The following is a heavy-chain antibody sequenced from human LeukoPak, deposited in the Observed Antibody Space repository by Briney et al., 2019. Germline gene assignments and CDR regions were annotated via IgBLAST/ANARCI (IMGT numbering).Heavy chain of an antibody. CDR1: GGSFSGYY. Sequence: PSETLSLTCAVYGGSFSGYYWSWIRQPPGKGLEWIGEINHSGSTNHNPSLKSRVTISVDTSKNQFSLKLSSVTAADTAVYYCARGAGGGYYYYFDYWGQGTLVTVSS. CDR3: ARGAGGGYYYYFDY. V-gene: IGHV4-34*01. D-gene: IGHD3-22*01. CDR2: INHSGST. J-gene: IGHJ4*02.